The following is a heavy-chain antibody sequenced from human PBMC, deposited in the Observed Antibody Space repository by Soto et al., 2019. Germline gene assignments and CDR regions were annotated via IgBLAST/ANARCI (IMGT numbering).Heavy chain of an antibody. D-gene: IGHD3-10*01. CDR3: ARLLVGGIYPPH. Sequence: PGGSLRLSCAASGFTFSSYGMHWVRQAPGKGLEWVAVIWYDGSNKYYADSVKGRFTISRDNSKNTLYLQMNSLRAEDTAVYYCARLLVGGIYPPHWGQGTLVTVSS. CDR2: IWYDGSNK. CDR1: GFTFSSYG. J-gene: IGHJ4*02. V-gene: IGHV3-33*01.